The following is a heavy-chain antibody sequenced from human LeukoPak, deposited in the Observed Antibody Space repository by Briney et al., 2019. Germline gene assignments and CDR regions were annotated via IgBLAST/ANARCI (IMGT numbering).Heavy chain of an antibody. V-gene: IGHV3-23*01. CDR1: GFTFSSYA. CDR2: IGGNGGTT. J-gene: IGHJ4*02. D-gene: IGHD4-17*01. CDR3: SKDRGGTYGDCFDY. Sequence: GGSLRLSCAASGFTFSSYAMSWVRQSPGKGLEWVSAIGGNGGTTYYADSVKGRFTISRDNSKNTLYLQMNSLSAEDTAVYYCSKDRGGTYGDCFDYWGQGTLVTVSS.